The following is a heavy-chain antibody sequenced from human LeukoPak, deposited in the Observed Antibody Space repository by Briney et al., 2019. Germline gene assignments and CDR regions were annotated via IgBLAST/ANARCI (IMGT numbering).Heavy chain of an antibody. D-gene: IGHD6-13*01. CDR3: ARSLPYGTTWYGRSDF. J-gene: IGHJ4*02. CDR1: GLTFSSSW. Sequence: TGGSLRLSCAVSGLTFSSSWMDWVRQAPGKGLEWVASINPDGNKKYSADSVKGRFTISRDNAENSLYLQMNSLRDEDTAIYYCARSLPYGTTWYGRSDFWGQGTLVTVSS. CDR2: INPDGNKK. V-gene: IGHV3-7*03.